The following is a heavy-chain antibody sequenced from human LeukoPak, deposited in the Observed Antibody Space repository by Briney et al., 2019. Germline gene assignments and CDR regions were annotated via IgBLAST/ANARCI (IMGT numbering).Heavy chain of an antibody. V-gene: IGHV3-23*01. CDR3: AKSPDIAVTDDFDY. J-gene: IGHJ4*02. CDR1: GFTFSTYA. CDR2: ISSSGANT. Sequence: GGSLRLSCSPSGFTFSTYAISWVRQAPGEGLEWVSGISSSGANTYYTDSVKGRFTISKANSKNTLFLQINSLRPGDTAVYYCAKSPDIAVTDDFDYWGQGTMVTVSS. D-gene: IGHD6-19*01.